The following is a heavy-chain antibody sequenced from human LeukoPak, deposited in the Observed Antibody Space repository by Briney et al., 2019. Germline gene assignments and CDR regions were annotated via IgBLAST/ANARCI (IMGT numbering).Heavy chain of an antibody. Sequence: GGSLRLSCAASGFTFSSYGMHWVRLAPGKGLEWVAVISYDGSNKYYADSVKGRFTISRDNSKNTLYLQMNSLRAEDTAVYYCAKGRKLTGTSPTYFDYWGQGTLVTVSS. CDR2: ISYDGSNK. CDR3: AKGRKLTGTSPTYFDY. V-gene: IGHV3-30*18. J-gene: IGHJ4*02. CDR1: GFTFSSYG. D-gene: IGHD1-7*01.